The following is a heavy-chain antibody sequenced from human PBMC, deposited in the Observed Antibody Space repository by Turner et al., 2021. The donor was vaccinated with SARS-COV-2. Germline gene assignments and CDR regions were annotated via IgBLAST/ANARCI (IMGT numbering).Heavy chain of an antibody. Sequence: QLQLQESGPGLVKPLETLSLTCIASGGSISSSSYYWGWIRQPPGKGLGWIGNIYYSGITYYNPSLKSRVTISVDTSKTQFSLKLSCVAAADTAVYYCARLMDTAMDYYGMDVWGQGTTVTVSS. CDR3: ARLMDTAMDYYGMDV. V-gene: IGHV4-39*01. J-gene: IGHJ6*02. CDR2: IYYSGIT. D-gene: IGHD5-18*01. CDR1: GGSISSSSYY.